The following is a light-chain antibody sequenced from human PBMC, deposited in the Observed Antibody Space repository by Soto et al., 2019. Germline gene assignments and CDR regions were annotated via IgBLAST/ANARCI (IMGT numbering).Light chain of an antibody. CDR1: QSVSSY. J-gene: IGKJ5*01. CDR2: DAS. CDR3: QQRSNWPGT. Sequence: EIVFTQSPATLSFSPGERATLSFRASQSVSSYLAWYQQKPGQAPRLLIYDASNRATGIPARFSGSGSGTDFTLTISSLEPEDFAVYYCQQRSNWPGTFGQGTRLEIK. V-gene: IGKV3-11*01.